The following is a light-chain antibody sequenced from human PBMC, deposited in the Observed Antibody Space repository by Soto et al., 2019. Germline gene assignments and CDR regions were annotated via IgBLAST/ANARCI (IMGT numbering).Light chain of an antibody. CDR3: SSYTSSGTDV. Sequence: QSVLAQPASASGSPGHSITISCTGTSSDVGRYDFVSWYQQHAGKAPKRMIYDVSYRPSGVSNRFSGSKSGNTASLIISGLQVEDEADYYCSSYTSSGTDVFGTGTKVTVL. V-gene: IGLV2-14*01. CDR2: DVS. J-gene: IGLJ1*01. CDR1: SSDVGRYDF.